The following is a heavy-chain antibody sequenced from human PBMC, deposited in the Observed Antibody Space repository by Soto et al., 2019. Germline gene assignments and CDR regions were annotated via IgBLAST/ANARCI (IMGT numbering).Heavy chain of an antibody. CDR3: ARDIRYDYYYYYGMDV. D-gene: IGHD5-12*01. J-gene: IGHJ6*02. V-gene: IGHV4-31*03. CDR1: GGSISSGGYY. Sequence: TLSLTCTVSGGSISSGGYYWSWIRQHPGKGLEWIGYIYYSGSTYYNPSLKSRVTISVDTSKNQFSLKLSSVTAADTAVYYCARDIRYDYYYYYGMDVWGQGTTVTVSS. CDR2: IYYSGST.